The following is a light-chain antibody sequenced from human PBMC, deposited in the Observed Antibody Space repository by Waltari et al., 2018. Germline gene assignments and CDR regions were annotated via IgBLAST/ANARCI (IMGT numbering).Light chain of an antibody. CDR1: QRLTKRY. V-gene: IGKV3-20*01. J-gene: IGKJ2*01. CDR3: QQYGSSILYT. CDR2: GAS. Sequence: EVVLTQSPDTLSLSPGERATLSCWASQRLTKRYLAWYQQKPGQAPRLLIYGASRRAAGIPERFSGSGSGTDFTLTISGLEAEDSAVYYCQQYGSSILYTFGQGTKLEIK.